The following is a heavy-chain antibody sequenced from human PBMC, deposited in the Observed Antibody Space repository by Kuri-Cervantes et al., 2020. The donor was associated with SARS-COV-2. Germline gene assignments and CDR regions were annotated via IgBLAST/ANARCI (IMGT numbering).Heavy chain of an antibody. CDR1: GFTFDDYA. V-gene: IGHV3-43D*04. D-gene: IGHD5-18*01. J-gene: IGHJ4*02. CDR3: ARAPASRTAPFDY. CDR2: ISWDGGST. Sequence: GGSLRLSCAASGFTFDDYAMHWVRQAPGKGLEWVSLISWDGGSTYYADSVKGRFTISRDNSKNTLYLQMNSLTVEDTAVYYCARAPASRTAPFDYWGQGVLVTVSS.